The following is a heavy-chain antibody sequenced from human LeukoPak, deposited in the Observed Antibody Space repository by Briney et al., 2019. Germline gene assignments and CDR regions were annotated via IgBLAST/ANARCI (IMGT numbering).Heavy chain of an antibody. Sequence: GRSLRLSCAASGYTFSSYGMHWVRQAPGKGLEWVAVISYDGSNKYYADSVKGRFTISRDNSKNTLYLRMNSLRAEDTAVYYCAKDGVAILRRDHAYPDYWGQGTLVTVSS. J-gene: IGHJ4*02. V-gene: IGHV3-30*18. D-gene: IGHD3-3*01. CDR3: AKDGVAILRRDHAYPDY. CDR1: GYTFSSYG. CDR2: ISYDGSNK.